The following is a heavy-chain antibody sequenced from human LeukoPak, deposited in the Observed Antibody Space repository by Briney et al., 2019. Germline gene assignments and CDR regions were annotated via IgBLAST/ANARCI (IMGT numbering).Heavy chain of an antibody. CDR2: ISSSSSYI. V-gene: IGHV3-21*01. D-gene: IGHD6-13*01. J-gene: IGHJ4*02. CDR3: ARVGAAAGTGFDY. Sequence: PGGSLRLSCAASGFTFSSYSMNWLRQAPGKGLEWVSSISSSSSYIYYADSVKGRFTISRDNAKNSLYLQMNSLRAEDTAVYYCARVGAAAGTGFDYWGQGTLVTVSS. CDR1: GFTFSSYS.